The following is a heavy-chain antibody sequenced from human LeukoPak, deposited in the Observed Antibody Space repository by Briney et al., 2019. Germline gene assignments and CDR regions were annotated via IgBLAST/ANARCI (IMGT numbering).Heavy chain of an antibody. CDR2: FDYNSGRI. Sequence: SLRLSCAVSGFTFVNYAIHWVRQAPGKGLEWVSGFDYNSGRIDYADSVKGRFTISRDNAKNSLYLQMNSLRVKDTALYYCTKDVTPGGADVWGQGTTVTVSS. J-gene: IGHJ6*02. CDR3: TKDVTPGGADV. CDR1: GFTFVNYA. D-gene: IGHD1-14*01. V-gene: IGHV3-9*01.